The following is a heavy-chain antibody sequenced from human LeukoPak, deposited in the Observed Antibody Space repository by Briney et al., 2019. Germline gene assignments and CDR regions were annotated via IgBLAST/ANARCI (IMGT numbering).Heavy chain of an antibody. Sequence: RASVKVSCKAPGYTFTGYYMHWVRQAPGQGLEWMGWINPNSGGTNYAQKFQGRVTMTRDTSISTAYMELSRLRSDDTAVYYCARARYDILTGYSYYYYYYMDVWGKGTTVTVSS. V-gene: IGHV1-2*02. CDR1: GYTFTGYY. J-gene: IGHJ6*03. CDR3: ARARYDILTGYSYYYYYYMDV. D-gene: IGHD3-9*01. CDR2: INPNSGGT.